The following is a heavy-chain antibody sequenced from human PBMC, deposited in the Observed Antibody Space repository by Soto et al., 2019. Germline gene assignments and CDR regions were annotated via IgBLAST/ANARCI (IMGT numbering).Heavy chain of an antibody. J-gene: IGHJ4*02. D-gene: IGHD6-19*01. Sequence: QVQLVESGGGVVQPGRSLRLACAASGFPFSSYGMYWVRQAPGKGLEWLAVMSYDGTNENYADSVKGRFTISRDNSKNSGFQQTNSLRPEDTAVYYCAKTYYGGWYPDQIDSWGQGILVTVYS. V-gene: IGHV3-30*18. CDR1: GFPFSSYG. CDR2: MSYDGTNE. CDR3: AKTYYGGWYPDQIDS.